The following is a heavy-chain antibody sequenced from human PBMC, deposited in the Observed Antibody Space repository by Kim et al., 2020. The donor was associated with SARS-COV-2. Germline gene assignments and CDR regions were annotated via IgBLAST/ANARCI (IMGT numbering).Heavy chain of an antibody. J-gene: IGHJ4*02. V-gene: IGHV3-7*03. CDR1: GFTFGSYG. D-gene: IGHD3-3*01. CDR3: ARVYKKASCGVVYEGEYFDY. Sequence: GGSLRLSCAASGFTFGSYGMSWVRQAPGKGLEWVANIKQDGGEKDYVDSVKGRFTISRDNAKNSLYLQMNSLRAEDTAVYYCARVYKKASCGVVYEGEYFDYLGQGTLLTVSS. CDR2: IKQDGGEK.